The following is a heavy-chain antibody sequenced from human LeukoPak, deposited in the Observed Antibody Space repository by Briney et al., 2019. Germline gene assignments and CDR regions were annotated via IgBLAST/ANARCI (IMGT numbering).Heavy chain of an antibody. Sequence: SETLSLTCAVYGVSFSGYYWSWIRQPPGKGLEWIGEINHSGSTNYNPSLKSRVTISVDTSKNQFSLKLSSVTAADTAVYYRARHSPDYDILTSYPNFFDYWGQGTLVTVSS. J-gene: IGHJ4*02. CDR2: INHSGST. CDR1: GVSFSGYY. D-gene: IGHD3-9*01. V-gene: IGHV4-34*01. CDR3: ARHSPDYDILTSYPNFFDY.